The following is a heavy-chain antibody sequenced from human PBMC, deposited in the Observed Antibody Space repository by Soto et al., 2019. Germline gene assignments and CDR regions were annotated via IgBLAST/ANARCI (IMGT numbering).Heavy chain of an antibody. CDR1: GGTFTTSG. CDR2: IIPIFGAS. J-gene: IGHJ3*01. CDR3: ARDPRSGGAHDAFDV. D-gene: IGHD2-15*01. Sequence: QVHLVQSGAEMKKPGSSVRVSCEASGGTFTTSGFGWVRQAPGQGPEWMGGIIPIFGASNYAPKFQGRITISADESTSTSYLEISSLKSEDTATYYCARDPRSGGAHDAFDVWGPGTLILVSS. V-gene: IGHV1-69*01.